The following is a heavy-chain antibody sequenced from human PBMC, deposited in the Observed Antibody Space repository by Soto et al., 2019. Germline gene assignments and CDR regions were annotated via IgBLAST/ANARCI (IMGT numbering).Heavy chain of an antibody. CDR1: GYTLTDYE. V-gene: IGHV1-8*01. D-gene: IGHD1-26*01. Sequence: APVKVSCKASGYTLTDYEITWVRQATGQGLEWMGWMNPGSGNTDYAHKFQGRVTMTRNISINTAYMELSRLGDDDTAIYYCARMASSGSLNWFDPWGQGTLVTVSS. CDR2: MNPGSGNT. CDR3: ARMASSGSLNWFDP. J-gene: IGHJ5*02.